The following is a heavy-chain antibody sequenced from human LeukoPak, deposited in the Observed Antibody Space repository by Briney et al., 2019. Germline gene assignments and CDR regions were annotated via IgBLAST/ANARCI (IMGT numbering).Heavy chain of an antibody. Sequence: PGGSLRLSCAASGLTFGNNWMHWVRHGPGKGLVWISRINSDGGGAIYADSVKGRFTASRDNAKNTLYLQMNSLRAEDTAVYYCARDVPHNWFDTWGQGTLVTVSS. CDR1: GLTFGNNW. J-gene: IGHJ5*02. V-gene: IGHV3-74*01. CDR3: ARDVPHNWFDT. CDR2: INSDGGGA.